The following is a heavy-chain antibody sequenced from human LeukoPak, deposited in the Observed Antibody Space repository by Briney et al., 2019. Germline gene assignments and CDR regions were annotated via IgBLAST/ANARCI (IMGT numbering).Heavy chain of an antibody. V-gene: IGHV4-34*01. CDR3: ARGRGRYSSGWYRQAFDI. CDR2: INHSGST. Sequence: SETLSLTXAVYGGSFSGYYWSWIRQPPGKGLEWIGEINHSGSTNYNPSLKSRATISVDTSKNQFSLKLSSVTAADTAVYYCARGRGRYSSGWYRQAFDIWGQGTMVTVSS. CDR1: GGSFSGYY. D-gene: IGHD6-19*01. J-gene: IGHJ3*02.